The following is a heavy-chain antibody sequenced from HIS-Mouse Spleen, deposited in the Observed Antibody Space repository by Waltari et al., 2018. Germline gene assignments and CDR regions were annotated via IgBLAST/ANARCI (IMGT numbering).Heavy chain of an antibody. Sequence: EVQLVQSVAEVKKPGESLKISCKGSGYSFTSYWIGWVRQMPGKGLEWMGLIYLGDSDPRYSRSCQGKVTISADKSISTAYLQWSSLKASDTAMYYCARQDGLDAFDIWGQGTMVTVSS. CDR1: GYSFTSYW. CDR3: ARQDGLDAFDI. J-gene: IGHJ3*02. V-gene: IGHV5-51*01. CDR2: IYLGDSDP. D-gene: IGHD2-8*01.